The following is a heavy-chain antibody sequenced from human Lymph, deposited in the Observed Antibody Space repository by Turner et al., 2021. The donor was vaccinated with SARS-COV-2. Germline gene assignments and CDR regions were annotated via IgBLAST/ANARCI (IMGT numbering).Heavy chain of an antibody. J-gene: IGHJ4*02. V-gene: IGHV3-30*04. CDR3: AREMGAGSDY. CDR1: GFTFSSYA. D-gene: IGHD3-10*01. Sequence: QVQLLASGGGVVQPGRSLRLSCAASGFTFSSYAMHWVRQAPGKGLEWVALISYDESNKYYADSVKGRFTISRDNSKNTLYLQMNSLRAEDTAVYYCAREMGAGSDYWGQGTLVTVSS. CDR2: ISYDESNK.